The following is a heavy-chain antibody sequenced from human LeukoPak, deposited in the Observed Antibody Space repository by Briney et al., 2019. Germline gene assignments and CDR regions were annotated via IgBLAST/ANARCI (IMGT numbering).Heavy chain of an antibody. CDR2: INTNTGNP. CDR1: GYTFTSYA. D-gene: IGHD6-19*01. J-gene: IGHJ4*02. Sequence: ASVKVSCKASGYTFTSYAMNWVRQAPGQGREWMGWINTNTGNPTYAQGFTGRFLFSLDTSVSTAYLQISSLKAEDTTVYYCARDSSVAVAGLSFDYWGQGTLVTVSS. V-gene: IGHV7-4-1*02. CDR3: ARDSSVAVAGLSFDY.